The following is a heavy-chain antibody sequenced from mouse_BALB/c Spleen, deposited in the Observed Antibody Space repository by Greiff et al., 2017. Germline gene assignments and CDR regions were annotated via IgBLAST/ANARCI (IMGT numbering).Heavy chain of an antibody. V-gene: IGHV5-15*02. CDR2: ISNLAYSI. CDR1: GFTFSDYG. J-gene: IGHJ2*01. CDR3: ARLYDDSFAY. Sequence: EVKLVESGGGLVQPGGSRKLSCAASGFTFSDYGMAWVRQAPGKGPEWVAFISNLAYSIYYADTVTGRFTISRENAKNTLYLEMSSLRSEDTAMYYCARLYDDSFAYWGQGTTLTVSS. D-gene: IGHD2-3*01.